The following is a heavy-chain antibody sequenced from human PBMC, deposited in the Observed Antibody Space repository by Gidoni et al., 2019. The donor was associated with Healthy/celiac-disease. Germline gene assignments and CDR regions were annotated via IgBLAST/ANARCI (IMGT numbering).Heavy chain of an antibody. CDR1: GFTFSGSA. CDR3: TTLQSPYSNYESYYYGMDV. J-gene: IGHJ6*02. V-gene: IGHV3-73*02. Sequence: EVQLVESGGGLVQPGGSLTLSCAASGFTFSGSAMHWVRQASGKGLEWVGRIRSKANSYATAYAASVKGRFTISRDDSKNTAYLQMNSLKTEDTAVYYCTTLQSPYSNYESYYYGMDVWGQGTTVTVSS. D-gene: IGHD4-4*01. CDR2: IRSKANSYAT.